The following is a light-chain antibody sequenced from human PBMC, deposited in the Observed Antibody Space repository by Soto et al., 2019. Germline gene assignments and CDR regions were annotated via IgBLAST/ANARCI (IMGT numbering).Light chain of an antibody. V-gene: IGKV1-5*01. CDR3: QQYNSYSRT. J-gene: IGKJ1*01. Sequence: DIQLTQSPSTLSASVGDRVTITCRASQNIRSRLAWFQQKPGKAPKLLIYDASSLESGVPQRFSGSGSGTEFTLTISSLQPDDFATYYCQQYNSYSRTFGQGTKVDIK. CDR1: QNIRSR. CDR2: DAS.